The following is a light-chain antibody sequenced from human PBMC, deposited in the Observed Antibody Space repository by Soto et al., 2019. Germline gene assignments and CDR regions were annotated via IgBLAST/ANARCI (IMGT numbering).Light chain of an antibody. Sequence: QSALTQPASVSGSPGQSITISGTGTSSDVGGYNYVSWDQQHPGKAPKLMIYDVSNRPSGVSNRFSGYKSGNTASLTISGLQAEDEADYYCSSYTSSSTLVVFGGGTKLTVL. CDR2: DVS. V-gene: IGLV2-14*01. CDR3: SSYTSSSTLVV. J-gene: IGLJ2*01. CDR1: SSDVGGYNY.